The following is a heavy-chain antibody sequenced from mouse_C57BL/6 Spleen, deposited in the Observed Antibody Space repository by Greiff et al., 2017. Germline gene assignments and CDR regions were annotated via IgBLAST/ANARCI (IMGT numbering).Heavy chain of an antibody. CDR3: ARGGYYGSSYYFDY. CDR1: GFTFSSYA. D-gene: IGHD1-1*01. V-gene: IGHV5-4*03. CDR2: ISDGGSYT. J-gene: IGHJ2*01. Sequence: EVMLVESGGGLVKPGGSPKLSCAASGFTFSSYAMSWVRQTPEKRLEWVATISDGGSYTYYPDNVKGRFTISRDNAKNNLYLQMSHLKSEDTAMYYCARGGYYGSSYYFDYWGQGTTLTVSS.